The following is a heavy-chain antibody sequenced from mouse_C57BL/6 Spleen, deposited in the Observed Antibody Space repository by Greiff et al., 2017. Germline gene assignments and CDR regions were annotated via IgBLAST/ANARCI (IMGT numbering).Heavy chain of an antibody. CDR1: GFTFSDYG. CDR2: ISSGSSNI. V-gene: IGHV5-17*01. J-gene: IGHJ4*01. D-gene: IGHD2-9*01. CDR3: ARWPTMVTTGMDY. Sequence: EVKLMESGGGLVKPGGSLKLSCAASGFTFSDYGMHWVRQAPEKGLEWVAYISSGSSNIYYADTVKGRFTISRDNAKNTLFLQMTSLRSEDTAMYYCARWPTMVTTGMDYWGQGTSVTVSS.